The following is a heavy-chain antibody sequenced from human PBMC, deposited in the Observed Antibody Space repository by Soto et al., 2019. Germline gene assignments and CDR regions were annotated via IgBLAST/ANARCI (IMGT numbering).Heavy chain of an antibody. D-gene: IGHD6-6*01. CDR3: ATEMSRAARRRWGHYYYYCGMDV. CDR1: GYTLTELS. Sequence: ASVKVSCKVSGYTLTELSMHWVRQAPGKGXEWMGGFDPEDGETIYAQKFQGRVTMTENTSTDTAYMELSSLRSEDTAVYYCATEMSRAARRRWGHYYYYCGMDVWGQGTTVTVSS. V-gene: IGHV1-24*01. J-gene: IGHJ6*02. CDR2: FDPEDGET.